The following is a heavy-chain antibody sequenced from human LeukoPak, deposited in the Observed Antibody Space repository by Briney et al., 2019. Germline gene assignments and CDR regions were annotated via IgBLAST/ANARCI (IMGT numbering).Heavy chain of an antibody. CDR2: IYPGDSDT. V-gene: IGHV5-51*01. Sequence: PGESLKISCKGSGYSFTSYWIGWVRQMPGKGLEWMGIIYPGDSDTRYSPSFQGQVTISADKSISTAYLQWSSLKASDTAMYYCARLRGHSSGWYGAFWYFDYWGQGTLVTVSS. CDR3: ARLRGHSSGWYGAFWYFDY. CDR1: GYSFTSYW. J-gene: IGHJ4*02. D-gene: IGHD6-19*01.